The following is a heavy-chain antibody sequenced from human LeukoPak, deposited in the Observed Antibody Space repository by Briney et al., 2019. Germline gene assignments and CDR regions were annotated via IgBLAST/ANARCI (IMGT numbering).Heavy chain of an antibody. CDR2: IRTKSNNFAT. D-gene: IGHD4/OR15-4a*01. V-gene: IGHV3-73*01. CDR3: TSLTTKTP. J-gene: IGHJ4*02. Sequence: GGSLRLSCAASGFILSDSPMHWVRESSGKGLEWVALIRTKSNNFATAYAASLRGRFTVSRDDSRNTAYLQMNSLRTEDTAVYYSTSLTTKTPWGQGTLVTVSS. CDR1: GFILSDSP.